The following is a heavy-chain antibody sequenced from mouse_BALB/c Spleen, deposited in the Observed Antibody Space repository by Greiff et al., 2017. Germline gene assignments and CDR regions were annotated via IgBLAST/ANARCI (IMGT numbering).Heavy chain of an antibody. CDR1: GFTFSSYG. CDR2: INSNGGST. V-gene: IGHV5-6-3*01. D-gene: IGHD2-4*01. J-gene: IGHJ2*01. CDR3: AREGYDYAFDY. Sequence: EVQLVESGGGLVQPGGSLKLSCAASGFTFSSYGMSWVRQTPDKRLELVATINSNGGSTYHPDSVKGRFTISRDNAKNTLYLQMSSLKSEDTAMYYCAREGYDYAFDYWGQGTTLTVSS.